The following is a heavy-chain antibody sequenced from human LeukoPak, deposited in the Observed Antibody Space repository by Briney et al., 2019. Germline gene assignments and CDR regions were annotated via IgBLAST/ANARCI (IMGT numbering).Heavy chain of an antibody. Sequence: ASVKVGCKGSGYTFTGYYMHWVRQAPGQGLEWMGWINPNSGGTNYAQKFQGRVTMTRDTSISTAYMELSRLRSDDTAVYYCARGSYRGYGTRFDYWGQGTLVTVSS. D-gene: IGHD1-26*01. CDR3: ARGSYRGYGTRFDY. V-gene: IGHV1-2*02. J-gene: IGHJ4*02. CDR2: INPNSGGT. CDR1: GYTFTGYY.